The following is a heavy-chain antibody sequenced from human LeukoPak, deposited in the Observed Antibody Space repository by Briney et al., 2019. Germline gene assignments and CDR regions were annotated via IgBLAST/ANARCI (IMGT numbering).Heavy chain of an antibody. D-gene: IGHD1-26*01. V-gene: IGHV3-30*02. J-gene: IGHJ4*02. Sequence: QPGGSLRLSCAASGFTFSSYGMHWVRQAPGKGLEWVAFIRYDGSNKYYADSVKGRFTISRDSSKNTLYLQMNSLRAEDTAVYYCAKDPQKWESYFDYWGQGTLVTASS. CDR2: IRYDGSNK. CDR3: AKDPQKWESYFDY. CDR1: GFTFSSYG.